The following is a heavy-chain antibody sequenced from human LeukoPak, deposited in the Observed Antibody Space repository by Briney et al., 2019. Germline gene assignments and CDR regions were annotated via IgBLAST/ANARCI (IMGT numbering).Heavy chain of an antibody. CDR2: IYYSGST. CDR3: ARDPLRYGGKARGASDI. V-gene: IGHV4-31*03. CDR1: GGSISSGGDY. D-gene: IGHD4-23*01. Sequence: SQTLSLTCTVSGGSISSGGDYWSWIRQHPGKGLEWIGYIYYSGSTYYNPSLKSRVTISVDTSKNQFSLKLSSVTAADTAVYYCARDPLRYGGKARGASDIWGQGTMVTVSS. J-gene: IGHJ3*02.